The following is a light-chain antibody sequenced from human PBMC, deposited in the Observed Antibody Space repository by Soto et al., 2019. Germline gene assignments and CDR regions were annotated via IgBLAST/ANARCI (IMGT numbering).Light chain of an antibody. V-gene: IGKV3-20*01. CDR3: QQSDSSPRT. Sequence: EIVLTQSPGTLSLSPGEGATLSCRASQSVSSSYLAWYQQKPGQAPRLLIYGASSRATGIPDRFSGSGSGTDFTLTISRLEPEDFAVYYCQQSDSSPRTFGQGTKVEIK. J-gene: IGKJ1*01. CDR2: GAS. CDR1: QSVSSSY.